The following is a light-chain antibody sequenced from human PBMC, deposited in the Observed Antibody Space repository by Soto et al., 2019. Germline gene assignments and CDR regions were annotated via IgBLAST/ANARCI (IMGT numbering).Light chain of an antibody. CDR2: GAS. CDR1: QSVSSN. V-gene: IGKV3-15*01. CDR3: QQYGSSPYT. J-gene: IGKJ2*01. Sequence: EIVMTQSPATLSVSPGERATLSCRASQSVSSNLAWYQQKPGRAPRLLIYGASTRATGIPARFSGRGSGTEFTLTISSLLSEDFAVYYCQQYGSSPYTFGQGTKLEIK.